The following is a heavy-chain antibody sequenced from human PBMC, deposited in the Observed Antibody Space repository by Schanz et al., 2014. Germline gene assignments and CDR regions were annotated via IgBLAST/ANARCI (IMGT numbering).Heavy chain of an antibody. V-gene: IGHV1-18*01. Sequence: QVQLVQSGAEAKKPGASVKVSCKASGYTFSSYGITWVRHAPGQGLEWMGWINGYNGHTLYAQKFQGRVTMTTDTSTSTAYMELTSVRTEDTAGYYCARRYGDSRTDFWGQGTLVTVSS. D-gene: IGHD4-17*01. CDR1: GYTFSSYG. CDR3: ARRYGDSRTDF. CDR2: INGYNGHT. J-gene: IGHJ4*02.